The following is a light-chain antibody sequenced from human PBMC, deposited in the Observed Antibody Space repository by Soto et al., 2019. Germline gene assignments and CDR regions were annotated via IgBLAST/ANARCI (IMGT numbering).Light chain of an antibody. CDR2: AAS. CDR3: QHYKTWPLA. V-gene: IGKV1-6*01. J-gene: IGKJ4*01. Sequence: AIQMTQSPSSLSASVGARVPITCRASQGIRNDLGWYQQKPGKAPKLLIYAASSLQSGVPSRFSGSGSSTDFTLTISGLQSEDFAVYFCQHYKTWPLAFGGGTKV. CDR1: QGIRND.